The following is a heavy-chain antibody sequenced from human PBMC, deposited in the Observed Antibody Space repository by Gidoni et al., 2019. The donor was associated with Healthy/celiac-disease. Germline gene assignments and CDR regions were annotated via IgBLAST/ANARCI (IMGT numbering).Heavy chain of an antibody. CDR1: GFTFSGSD. J-gene: IGHJ4*02. Sequence: EVQLVESGGGLVQPGGSLKLSCAASGFTFSGSDMHWVRQASGKGLEWVGRIRSKANSYATAYAASVKGRFTIFRDDSKNTAYLQMNSLKTEDTAVYYCTTTLYSSSWYSGFDYWGQGTLVTVSS. D-gene: IGHD6-13*01. CDR2: IRSKANSYAT. V-gene: IGHV3-73*01. CDR3: TTTLYSSSWYSGFDY.